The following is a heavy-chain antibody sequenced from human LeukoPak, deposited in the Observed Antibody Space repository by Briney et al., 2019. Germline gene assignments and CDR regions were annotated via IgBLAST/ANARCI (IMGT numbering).Heavy chain of an antibody. Sequence: ASVKVSCKASGYTFTCYYMHWVRQAPGQGLEGMGWINPNSGGTNYAQKFQGRVTMTRDTSINTAYMELNRLTSDDTAVYYCATNFYSNSWSLTDWGQGTLVTVSS. CDR2: INPNSGGT. CDR1: GYTFTCYY. D-gene: IGHD6-13*01. J-gene: IGHJ4*02. V-gene: IGHV1-2*02. CDR3: ATNFYSNSWSLTD.